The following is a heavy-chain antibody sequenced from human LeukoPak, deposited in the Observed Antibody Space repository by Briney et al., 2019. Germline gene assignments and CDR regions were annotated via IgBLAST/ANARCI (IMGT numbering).Heavy chain of an antibody. D-gene: IGHD6-13*01. CDR2: ISGSGDST. J-gene: IGHJ4*02. V-gene: IGHV3-23*01. CDR3: EKGARGVEGSSRYRVLFEY. Sequence: GGSLRLSCAASGFTFSSYAMNWVRQAPGKGLEWVAAISGSGDSTYYADYVKGRFTISRDNSKNTLYMQMNSLRAEDTAVYYCEKGARGVEGSSRYRVLFEYWGQGTLVTVSS. CDR1: GFTFSSYA.